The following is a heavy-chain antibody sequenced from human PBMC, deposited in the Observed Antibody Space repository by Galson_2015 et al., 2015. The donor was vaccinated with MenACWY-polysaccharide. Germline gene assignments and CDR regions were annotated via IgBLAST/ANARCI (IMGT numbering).Heavy chain of an antibody. D-gene: IGHD3-16*01. CDR3: ARDMMPGSNDAFDI. V-gene: IGHV3-48*02. CDR1: GFAFSRYS. CDR2: ISRSSSNI. Sequence: SLRLSCAASGFAFSRYSMNWVRQAPGKGLEWVSYISRSSSNIYYADSVKGRFTISRDNAKNSLRLQMNSLRDEDTAVYFCARDMMPGSNDAFDIWGQGTMVTVSS. J-gene: IGHJ3*02.